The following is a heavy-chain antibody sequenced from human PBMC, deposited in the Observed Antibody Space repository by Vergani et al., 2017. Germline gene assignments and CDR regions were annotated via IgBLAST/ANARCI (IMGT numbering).Heavy chain of an antibody. D-gene: IGHD3-22*01. Sequence: EVQLVESGGGLVKPGGSLRLSCAASGFTFSSYSMNWVRQAPGKGLEWVSSISSSSSYIYYADSMKGRFTISRDNAKNSLYLQMNSLRAEDTAVYYCARDVRSGYSSGLDYWGQGTLVTVSS. CDR2: ISSSSSYI. CDR3: ARDVRSGYSSGLDY. CDR1: GFTFSSYS. J-gene: IGHJ4*02. V-gene: IGHV3-21*01.